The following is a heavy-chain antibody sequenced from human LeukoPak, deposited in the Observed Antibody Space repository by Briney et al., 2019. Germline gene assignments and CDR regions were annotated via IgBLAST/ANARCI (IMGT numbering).Heavy chain of an antibody. CDR1: GYTFTGYY. J-gene: IGHJ6*02. D-gene: IGHD4-23*01. CDR2: INPNSGGT. Sequence: ASVKVSCRASGYTFTGYYMHWVRQAPGQGLEWMGWINPNSGGTNYAQKFQGRVTMTRDTSISTAYMELSRPRSDDTAVYYCARVSLGTTVVTPESSYYYYGMDVWGQGTTVTVSS. V-gene: IGHV1-2*02. CDR3: ARVSLGTTVVTPESSYYYYGMDV.